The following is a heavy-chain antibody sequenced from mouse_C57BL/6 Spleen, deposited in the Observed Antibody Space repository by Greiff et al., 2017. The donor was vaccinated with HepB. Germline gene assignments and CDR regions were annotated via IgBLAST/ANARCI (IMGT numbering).Heavy chain of an antibody. CDR2: INYDGSST. D-gene: IGHD4-1*01. CDR3: ARERTGTGYFDY. Sequence: EVMLVESEGGLVQPGSSMKLSCTASGFTFSDYYMAWVRQVPEKGLEWVANINYDGSSTYYLDSLKSRFIISRDNAKNILYLQMSSLKSEDTATYYCARERTGTGYFDYWGQGTTLTVSS. J-gene: IGHJ2*01. CDR1: GFTFSDYY. V-gene: IGHV5-16*01.